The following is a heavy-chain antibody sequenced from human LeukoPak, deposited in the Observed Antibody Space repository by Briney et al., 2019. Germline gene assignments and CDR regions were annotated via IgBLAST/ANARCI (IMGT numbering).Heavy chain of an antibody. CDR2: IYHSGST. Sequence: SSETLSLTCTVSRYSISSGYYWGWIRQPPGKGLEWIGSIYHSGSTYYNPSLKSRVTISVDTSKNQFSLKLTSVTAADTAVYYCARGDPGLVMGPFHYWGQGTLVTVSS. V-gene: IGHV4-38-2*02. CDR1: RYSISSGYY. D-gene: IGHD3/OR15-3a*01. CDR3: ARGDPGLVMGPFHY. J-gene: IGHJ4*02.